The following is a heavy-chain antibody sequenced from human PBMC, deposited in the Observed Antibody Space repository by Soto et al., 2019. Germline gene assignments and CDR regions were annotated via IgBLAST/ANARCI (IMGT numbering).Heavy chain of an antibody. CDR2: IYYSGST. V-gene: IGHV4-59*01. CDR3: ASDLDGYNRLDY. D-gene: IGHD5-12*01. J-gene: IGHJ4*02. Sequence: SETLSLTCTVSGGSISGYYWSWIRQPPGKGLEWIGYIYYSGSTSYNPSLKSRVTILIDTSKNQFSLKLSSVTAADTAVYYCASDLDGYNRLDYWGQGTLVTVSS. CDR1: GGSISGYY.